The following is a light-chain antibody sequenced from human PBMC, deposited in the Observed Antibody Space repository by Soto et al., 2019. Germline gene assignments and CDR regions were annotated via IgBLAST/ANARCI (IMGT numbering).Light chain of an antibody. V-gene: IGKV3-20*01. Sequence: IVLTQNPGTLSLSPGERATLSCRASQSVDSTYLAWYQQKPGQAPRLLIYGASSRATGIPDRFSGSGSGTDFTLTISRLEPEDFAVNYCQQYGSSPRTFGQGSMVDIK. CDR1: QSVDSTY. CDR3: QQYGSSPRT. J-gene: IGKJ1*01. CDR2: GAS.